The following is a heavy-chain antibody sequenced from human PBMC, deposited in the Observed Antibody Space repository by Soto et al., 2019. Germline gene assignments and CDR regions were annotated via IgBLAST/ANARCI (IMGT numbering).Heavy chain of an antibody. D-gene: IGHD7-27*01. CDR3: ARRWGTSSDF. CDR1: GGSISSYY. CDR2: IYYSGST. J-gene: IGHJ4*02. V-gene: IGHV4-59*01. Sequence: PSETLSLTCTVSGGSISSYYWSWIRQPPGKGLEWIGYIYYSGSTNYNPSLKSRVTISVDTSKNQFSLKVSSVTAADTAVYYCARRWGTSSDFWGQGTLVTVSS.